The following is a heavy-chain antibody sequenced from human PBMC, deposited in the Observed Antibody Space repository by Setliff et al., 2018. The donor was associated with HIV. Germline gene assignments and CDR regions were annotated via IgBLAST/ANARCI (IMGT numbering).Heavy chain of an antibody. CDR1: GFTFSNYA. CDR2: LSGSGGST. Sequence: LRLSCATFGFTFSNYAMTWVRQAPGKGLEWVSGLSGSGGSTYYADPVKGRFTISRDNSKNTLFLQMNSLRAEDTAVYYCAKGSPQLFYYMDVWGKGTTVTVSS. V-gene: IGHV3-23*01. CDR3: AKGSPQLFYYMDV. D-gene: IGHD5-18*01. J-gene: IGHJ6*03.